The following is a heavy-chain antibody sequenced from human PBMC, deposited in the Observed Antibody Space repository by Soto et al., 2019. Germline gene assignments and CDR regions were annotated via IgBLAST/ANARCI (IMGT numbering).Heavy chain of an antibody. Sequence: QVQLQESGPGLVKPSETLSLTCTVSGGSISSYYWSWIRQPPGKGLEWIGFIVYSGSTCYNTSLKSRVTISIDTYEYQFSLKLNSVTAADTAVYYCASMIGDPVLSFDSWGQGTLVAVSS. J-gene: IGHJ5*01. CDR2: IVYSGST. D-gene: IGHD3-10*02. CDR1: GGSISSYY. CDR3: ASMIGDPVLSFDS. V-gene: IGHV4-59*01.